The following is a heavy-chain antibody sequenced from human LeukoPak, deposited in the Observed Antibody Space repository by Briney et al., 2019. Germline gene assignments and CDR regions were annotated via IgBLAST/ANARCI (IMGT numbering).Heavy chain of an antibody. V-gene: IGHV4-39*07. Sequence: SETLSLTCTVSGGSISSSSYYWGWIRQPPGKGLEWIGSIYYSGSTYYNPSLKSRVTISVDTSKNQFSLKLSSVTAADTAAYYCARAVVVVPAAIGVFDYWGQGTLVTVSS. CDR2: IYYSGST. J-gene: IGHJ4*02. CDR1: GGSISSSSYY. D-gene: IGHD2-2*01. CDR3: ARAVVVVPAAIGVFDY.